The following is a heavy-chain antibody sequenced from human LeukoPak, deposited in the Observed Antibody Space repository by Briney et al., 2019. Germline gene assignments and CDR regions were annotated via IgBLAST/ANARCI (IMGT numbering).Heavy chain of an antibody. V-gene: IGHV4-59*01. CDR2: IYYSGST. Sequence: PSETLSLTCTVSGGSISSYYWSWLRQPPGKGLEWIGYIYYSGSTNYNPSLKSRVTISVDTSKNQFSLKLSSVTAADTAVYYCASAKGQQLGRYYFDYWGQGTLVTVSS. D-gene: IGHD6-13*01. CDR1: GGSISSYY. J-gene: IGHJ4*02. CDR3: ASAKGQQLGRYYFDY.